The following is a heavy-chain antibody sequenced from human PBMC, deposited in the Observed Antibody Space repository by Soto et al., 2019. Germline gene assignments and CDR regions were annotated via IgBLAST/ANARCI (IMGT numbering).Heavy chain of an antibody. J-gene: IGHJ4*02. D-gene: IGHD4-17*01. Sequence: QVQLVESGGGVVQPGRSLRLSCAASGFTFSSYGMHWVRQAPGKGLEWVAVIWYDGSNKYYADSVKGRFTISRDNSKNTLYLQMNSLRGEDTAVYYCARVPTVTPVFFDYWGQGTLVTVSS. V-gene: IGHV3-33*01. CDR3: ARVPTVTPVFFDY. CDR2: IWYDGSNK. CDR1: GFTFSSYG.